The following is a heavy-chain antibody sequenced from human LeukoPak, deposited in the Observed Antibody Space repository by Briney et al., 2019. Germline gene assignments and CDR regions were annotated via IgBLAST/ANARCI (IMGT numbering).Heavy chain of an antibody. CDR1: GGSISSYY. Sequence: SETLSLTCTVSGGSISSYYWSWIRQPPGKGLEWIGYIYYSGSTNYNPSLKSRVTISVDTSKNQFSLKLSSVTAADTAVYYCARVAAGWLTHNWFDPWGQETLVTVSS. V-gene: IGHV4-59*08. D-gene: IGHD3-22*01. J-gene: IGHJ5*02. CDR3: ARVAAGWLTHNWFDP. CDR2: IYYSGST.